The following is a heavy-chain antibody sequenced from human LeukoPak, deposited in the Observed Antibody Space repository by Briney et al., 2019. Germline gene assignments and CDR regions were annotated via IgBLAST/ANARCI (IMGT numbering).Heavy chain of an antibody. D-gene: IGHD4-23*01. CDR2: IYYSGST. J-gene: IGHJ5*02. CDR1: GGSISSGGYY. CDR3: ARDYGGNNWFDP. V-gene: IGHV4-31*03. Sequence: PSQTLSLTCTVSGGSISSGGYYWSWIRQHPGKGLERIGYIYYSGSTYYNPSLKSRVTISVDTSKNQFSLKLSSVTAADTAVYYCARDYGGNNWFDPWGQGTLVTVSS.